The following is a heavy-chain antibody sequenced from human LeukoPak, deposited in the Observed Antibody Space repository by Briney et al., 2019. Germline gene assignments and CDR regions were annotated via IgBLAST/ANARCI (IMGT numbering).Heavy chain of an antibody. CDR3: AKDQGIAVAGTDDAFDI. J-gene: IGHJ3*02. D-gene: IGHD6-19*01. CDR2: IAYDGSNE. V-gene: IGHV3-30*18. CDR1: GFTFSNYG. Sequence: GGSLRLSCAASGFTFSNYGMHWVRQAPGKGLEWVAVIAYDGSNEYYAEFVKGRFTISRDYSKNTLYLQMYSLRAEDTAVYFCAKDQGIAVAGTDDAFDIWGQGTRVTVSS.